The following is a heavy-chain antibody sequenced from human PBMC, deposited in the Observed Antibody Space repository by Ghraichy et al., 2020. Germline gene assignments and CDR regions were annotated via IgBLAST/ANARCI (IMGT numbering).Heavy chain of an antibody. CDR2: IYYSGST. CDR1: GGSISSSSYY. D-gene: IGHD6-13*01. V-gene: IGHV4-39*01. Sequence: SETPYLTCTVSGGSISSSSYYWGWIRQPPGKGLEWIGSIYYSGSTYYNPSLKSRVTISVDTSKNQISLKLSSVTAADTAVYYCARPGTGYSSRIHAFDIWGQGTMVTVSS. CDR3: ARPGTGYSSRIHAFDI. J-gene: IGHJ3*02.